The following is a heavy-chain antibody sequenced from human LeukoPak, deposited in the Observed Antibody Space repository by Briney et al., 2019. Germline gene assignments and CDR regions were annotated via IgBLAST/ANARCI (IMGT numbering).Heavy chain of an antibody. J-gene: IGHJ4*02. D-gene: IGHD3-22*01. CDR1: GGTFSSYA. CDR3: AREAPDSSGYYYFDY. Sequence: GSSVKVSCEASGGTFSSYAISWVRQAPGQGLEWMGGIIPIFGTANYAQKFQGRVTITADESTSTAYMELSSLRSEDTAVYYCAREAPDSSGYYYFDYWGQGTLVTVSS. V-gene: IGHV1-69*01. CDR2: IIPIFGTA.